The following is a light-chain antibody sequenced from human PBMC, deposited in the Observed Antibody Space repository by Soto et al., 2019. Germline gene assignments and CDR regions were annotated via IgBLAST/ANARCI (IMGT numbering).Light chain of an antibody. Sequence: DIQMTQSPSTLSASVGDRVTITCRASQSISTWLAWFQQKPGKAPKLLIYKASNLESGVPSRFSGSGSGTEFTLTISNLQPDDFATYYCQEFQSYSWTFGHGTKVEVK. CDR3: QEFQSYSWT. CDR1: QSISTW. V-gene: IGKV1-5*03. J-gene: IGKJ1*01. CDR2: KAS.